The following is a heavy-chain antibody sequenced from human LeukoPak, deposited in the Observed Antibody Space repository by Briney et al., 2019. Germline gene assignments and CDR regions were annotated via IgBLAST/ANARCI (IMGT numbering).Heavy chain of an antibody. V-gene: IGHV4-59*01. CDR1: GGSISSYY. J-gene: IGHJ6*02. CDR2: IYYSGST. Sequence: PSETLSLTCTVSGGSISSYYWSWIRQPPGKGLEGIGYIYYSGSTNYNPSLKSRVTISVDTSKNQFSLKLSSVTAADTAVYYCARVPYGSGSYYYYGMDLWGQGTTVTVSS. D-gene: IGHD3-10*01. CDR3: ARVPYGSGSYYYYGMDL.